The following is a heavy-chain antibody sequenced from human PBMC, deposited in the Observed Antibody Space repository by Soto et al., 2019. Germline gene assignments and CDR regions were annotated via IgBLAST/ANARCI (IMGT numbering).Heavy chain of an antibody. J-gene: IGHJ5*02. CDR2: IKSKSDGGTT. Sequence: EVQLVESGGGLVEPGGSLRLSCAASGFTFSDAWMSWVRQAPGKGLDWVGRIKSKSDGGTTKYAAPVRVKFTISRDDSKNNMYLQMKSMKTEDTAVYYCTTDLWRIAVVVGSTGYFNPWGQGTPVTVSS. V-gene: IGHV3-15*01. CDR3: TTDLWRIAVVVGSTGYFNP. CDR1: GFTFSDAW. D-gene: IGHD2-15*01.